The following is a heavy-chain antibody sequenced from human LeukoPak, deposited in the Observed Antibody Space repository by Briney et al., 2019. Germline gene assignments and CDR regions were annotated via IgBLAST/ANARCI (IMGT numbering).Heavy chain of an antibody. V-gene: IGHV3-15*01. CDR1: RFTFSNAW. D-gene: IGHD4/OR15-4a*01. Sequence: PGGSLRLSCAASRFTFSNAWMNWVRQAPGKGLEWVGRIKSKADGETTDYASPVKGRFTISRDDSNNMAYLQMNSLKIEDTAVYYCAIDEPNYAPYDFDFWGQGTPVTVSS. J-gene: IGHJ4*02. CDR2: IKSKADGETT. CDR3: AIDEPNYAPYDFDF.